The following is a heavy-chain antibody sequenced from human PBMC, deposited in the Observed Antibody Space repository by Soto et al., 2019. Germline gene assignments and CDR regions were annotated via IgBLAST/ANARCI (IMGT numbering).Heavy chain of an antibody. D-gene: IGHD3-22*01. J-gene: IGHJ4*02. V-gene: IGHV3-23*01. CDR1: GFTFSSYA. Sequence: GGSLRLSCAASGFTFSSYAMSWVRQAPGKGLEWVSAISGSGGSTYYADSVKGRFTISRDNSKNTLYLQMNSLRAEDTAVYYCAKDFTPYDYDSSGYSHFDYWGQGTLVTVSS. CDR2: ISGSGGST. CDR3: AKDFTPYDYDSSGYSHFDY.